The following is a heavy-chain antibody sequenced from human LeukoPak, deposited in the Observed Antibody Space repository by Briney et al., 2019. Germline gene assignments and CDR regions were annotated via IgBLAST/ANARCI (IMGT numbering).Heavy chain of an antibody. CDR1: GFTFSSYS. CDR2: ISSSSSTI. V-gene: IGHV3-48*04. CDR3: ARTPMVRGVIGYYYGMDV. D-gene: IGHD3-10*01. Sequence: GGSLRLSCAASGFTFSSYSMNWVRQAPGKGLEWVSYISSSSSTIYYADSVKGRFTISRDNAKNSLYLQMNSLRAEDTAVYYCARTPMVRGVIGYYYGMDVWXXGTXVXVSS. J-gene: IGHJ6*04.